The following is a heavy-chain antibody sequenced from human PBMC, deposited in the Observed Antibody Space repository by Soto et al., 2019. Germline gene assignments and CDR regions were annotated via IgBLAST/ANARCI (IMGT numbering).Heavy chain of an antibody. CDR3: ASRPAYISGKDY. Sequence: QVQLQESGPGLVKPSETLSLTCAVSGDSISSNTWWSWVRQSPGKGLEWIGEIYHSGKTNYKASLKSRVTISIDKSKNQLSLNLTSVTAADTAVYYCASRPAYISGKDYWGQGTLVTVS. CDR2: IYHSGKT. V-gene: IGHV4-4*02. J-gene: IGHJ4*02. CDR1: GDSISSNTW. D-gene: IGHD3-3*02.